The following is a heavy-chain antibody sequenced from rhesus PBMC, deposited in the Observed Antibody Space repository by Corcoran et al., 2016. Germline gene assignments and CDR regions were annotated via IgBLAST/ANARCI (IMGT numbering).Heavy chain of an antibody. CDR2: IYSSMGNT. J-gene: IGHJ3*01. D-gene: IGHD3-34*01. V-gene: IGHV4S7*01. CDR3: ARDTGGAFDF. CDR1: CGSISGGYG. Sequence: QVQLQESGPGLLKPSETLSLTCAVSCGSISGGYGWVWIRQPPGKGLEWIGSIYSSMGNTYYNPALKSRVTISTDTSKNQFSLKLSSVTAADTAVYYCARDTGGAFDFWGKGLRVTVSS.